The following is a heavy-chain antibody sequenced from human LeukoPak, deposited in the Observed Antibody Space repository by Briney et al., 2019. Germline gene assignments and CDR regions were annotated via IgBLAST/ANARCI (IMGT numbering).Heavy chain of an antibody. J-gene: IGHJ4*02. CDR1: GFTFSSYW. CDR3: ARASSERIYSSGWYCFDY. CDR2: IKQDGSEK. Sequence: GGSLRLSCAASGFTFSSYWMSWVRQAPGKGLEWVANIKQDGSEKYYVDSVKGRFTISRDNAKNSLYLQMNSLRAEDTAVYYCARASSERIYSSGWYCFDYWGQGTLVTVSS. V-gene: IGHV3-7*01. D-gene: IGHD6-19*01.